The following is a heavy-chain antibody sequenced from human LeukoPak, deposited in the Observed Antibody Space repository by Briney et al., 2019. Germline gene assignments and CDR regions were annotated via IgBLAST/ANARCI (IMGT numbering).Heavy chain of an antibody. Sequence: PGGSLRLSCAASGLTFSSYAMPWVRQSPGKGLEWVAVISYDGSNKYYADSVKGRFTISRDNSKNTLYLQMNSLRAEDTAVYYCARARYFDYWGQGTLVTVS. J-gene: IGHJ4*02. CDR2: ISYDGSNK. CDR3: ARARYFDY. CDR1: GLTFSSYA. V-gene: IGHV3-30-3*01.